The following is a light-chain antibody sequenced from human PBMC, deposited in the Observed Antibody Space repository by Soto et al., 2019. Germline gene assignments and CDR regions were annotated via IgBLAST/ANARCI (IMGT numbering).Light chain of an antibody. Sequence: QPASVSGSPGQSITISCTGSSSDVGAYHLVSWYQQHPGKAPKVLIFEVNRRPSGVSDRFSGSKSGNTASLTISGLQAEDEANYYCCSYAGDTTAKFGGGTKLTVL. V-gene: IGLV2-23*02. CDR2: EVN. J-gene: IGLJ2*01. CDR3: CSYAGDTTAK. CDR1: SSDVGAYHL.